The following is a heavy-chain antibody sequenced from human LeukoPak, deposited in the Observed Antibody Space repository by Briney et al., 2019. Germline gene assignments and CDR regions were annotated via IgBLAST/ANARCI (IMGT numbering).Heavy chain of an antibody. J-gene: IGHJ6*03. V-gene: IGHV3-74*01. CDR1: GFTFSDYW. CDR2: ISSDGSRV. CDR3: ARYNYYYYMDV. Sequence: GGSLRLSCAASGFTFSDYWMHWVRQAPGKGLVWVSRISSDGSRVTYADSVKGRFTISRDNSKNTLYLQMNSLRAEDTAVYYCARYNYYYYMDVWGKGTTVTISS. D-gene: IGHD1-14*01.